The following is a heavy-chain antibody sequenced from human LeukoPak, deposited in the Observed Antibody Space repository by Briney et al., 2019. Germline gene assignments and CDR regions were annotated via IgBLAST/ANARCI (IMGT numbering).Heavy chain of an antibody. CDR3: ARQTMYSSGWYAPYYYYYGMDV. CDR2: IIPIFGTA. V-gene: IGHV1-69*13. CDR1: GGTFSSYA. Sequence: EASVKVSCKASGGTFSSYAISWVRQAPGQGLEWMGGIIPIFGTANYAQKFQGRVTITADESTSTAYMELRSLRSDDTAVYYCARQTMYSSGWYAPYYYYYGMDVWGQGTTVTVSS. D-gene: IGHD6-19*01. J-gene: IGHJ6*02.